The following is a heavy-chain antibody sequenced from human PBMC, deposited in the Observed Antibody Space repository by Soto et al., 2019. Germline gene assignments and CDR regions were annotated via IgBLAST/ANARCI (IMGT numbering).Heavy chain of an antibody. V-gene: IGHV3-30*04. CDR2: ISYDGSNK. CDR3: ARDRYGSGGCCYEVSYGMDV. CDR1: GFTFSSYA. J-gene: IGHJ6*02. Sequence: GGSLRLSCAASGFTFSSYAMHWVRQAPGKGLEWVAVISYDGSNKYYADSVKGRFTISRDNSKNTLYLQMNSLRAEDTAVYYCARDRYGSGGCCYEVSYGMDVWGQGTTVTVSS. D-gene: IGHD2-15*01.